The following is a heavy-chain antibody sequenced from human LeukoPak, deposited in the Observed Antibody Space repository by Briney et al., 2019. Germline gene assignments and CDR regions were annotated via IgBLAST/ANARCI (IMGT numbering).Heavy chain of an antibody. CDR2: INHSGST. Sequence: SETLSLTCAVCGGSFSGYYWSWIRQPPGKGLEWIGEINHSGSTNYNPSLKSRVTISVDTSKNQFSLKLSSVTAADTAVYYCARRPRNWYFDLWGRGTLVTVSS. CDR3: ARRPRNWYFDL. V-gene: IGHV4-34*01. J-gene: IGHJ2*01. CDR1: GGSFSGYY.